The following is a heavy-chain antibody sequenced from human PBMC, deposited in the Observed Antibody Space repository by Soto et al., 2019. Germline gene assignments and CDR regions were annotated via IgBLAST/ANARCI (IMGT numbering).Heavy chain of an antibody. CDR1: GGTFSTYT. CDR3: AGDPDSHYNDSHASSYP. D-gene: IGHD3-22*01. Sequence: QVQLVQSGAEVKKPGSSVKVSCKASGGTFSTYTITWVRQAPGQGLEWMGRIIPIIGIINYAQKFQGRVTITADKFTCTAYMELNRLRSDDTAVYYCAGDPDSHYNDSHASSYPWGQGTLVTVSS. J-gene: IGHJ5*02. CDR2: IIPIIGII. V-gene: IGHV1-69*08.